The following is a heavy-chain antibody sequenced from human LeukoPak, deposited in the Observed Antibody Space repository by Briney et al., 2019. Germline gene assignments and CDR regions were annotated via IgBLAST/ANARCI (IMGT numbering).Heavy chain of an antibody. CDR1: GFTFSSYS. J-gene: IGHJ4*02. CDR2: ISSSSSYI. Sequence: GGSLRLSCAASGFTFSSYSMNWVRQAPGKGLEWVSSISSSSSYIYYADSVKGRFTISRDNAKNSLYLQMNSLRAEDTAVYYCARDATGGWELREGFDYWGQGTLVTVSS. CDR3: ARDATGGWELREGFDY. D-gene: IGHD1-26*01. V-gene: IGHV3-21*01.